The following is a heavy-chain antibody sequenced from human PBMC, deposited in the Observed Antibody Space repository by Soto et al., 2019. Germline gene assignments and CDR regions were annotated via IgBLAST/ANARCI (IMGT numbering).Heavy chain of an antibody. CDR2: IYYSGST. J-gene: IGHJ2*01. D-gene: IGHD2-15*01. CDR3: ASGLVVAAGRPYYPPVTEFRLNRSSDL. V-gene: IGHV4-59*01. Sequence: PPGKGLEWIGYIYYSGSTNYNPSLKSRVTISVDTSKNQFSLKLSSVTAADTAVYYCASGLVVAAGRPYYPPVTEFRLNRSSDL.